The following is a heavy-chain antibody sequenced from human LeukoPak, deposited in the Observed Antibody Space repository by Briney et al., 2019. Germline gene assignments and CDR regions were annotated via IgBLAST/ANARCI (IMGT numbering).Heavy chain of an antibody. CDR3: ARALYGSSGYYDY. CDR2: ISGSGATL. D-gene: IGHD3-22*01. V-gene: IGHV3-11*01. CDR1: GFNFSDHY. J-gene: IGHJ4*02. Sequence: PGGSLRLSCAASGFNFSDHYMSWVRQTPGRGLEWVTYISGSGATLHHADSGKGRFTISRDNAKNSLSLQMNSLRAEDTALYYCARALYGSSGYYDYWGQGILVTVSS.